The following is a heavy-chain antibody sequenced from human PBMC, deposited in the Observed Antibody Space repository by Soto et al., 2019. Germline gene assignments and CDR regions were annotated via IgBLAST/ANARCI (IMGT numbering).Heavy chain of an antibody. D-gene: IGHD6-6*01. CDR2: ISVHNGDT. J-gene: IGHJ4*02. CDR1: GYTFTSYG. CDR3: ARAPHTGSSWGDF. Sequence: QVQLVQSGAEVKKPGASVKVSCKASGYTFTSYGISWVRQAPGQGLEWMGWISVHNGDTNYAQKFQGRVTMTTDTSMTTAYMELRSLRSDDTAVYYCARAPHTGSSWGDFWGQGTLVSVSS. V-gene: IGHV1-18*01.